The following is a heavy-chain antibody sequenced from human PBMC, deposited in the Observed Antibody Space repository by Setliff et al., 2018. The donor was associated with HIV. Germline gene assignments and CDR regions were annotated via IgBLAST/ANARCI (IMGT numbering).Heavy chain of an antibody. CDR3: ARHRKWLVPAYFDY. Sequence: GGSLRLSCAASGFTFSSYSMNWVRQATGKGLEWVSSISRGSIYIYYADSVKGRFTISRDNSENTLYLQMNSLRPEDTAIYYCARHRKWLVPAYFDYWGQGILVTVSS. J-gene: IGHJ4*02. D-gene: IGHD6-19*01. CDR1: GFTFSSYS. V-gene: IGHV3-21*04. CDR2: ISRGSIYI.